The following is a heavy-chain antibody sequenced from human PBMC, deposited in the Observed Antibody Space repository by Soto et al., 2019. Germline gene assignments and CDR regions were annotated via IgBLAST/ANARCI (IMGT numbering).Heavy chain of an antibody. Sequence: EVQLVESGGGLVLPGGSLRLSCAASGFTFSSYWMSWVRQAPGRGLEWVANIKQDGTEKYYVDSVKGRFTISRDNAKNSLYLQMNSLRAEDTAVYYCARDEGDDILTGSYYYYGMDVWGQGTTVTVSS. J-gene: IGHJ6*02. V-gene: IGHV3-7*03. CDR3: ARDEGDDILTGSYYYYGMDV. D-gene: IGHD3-9*01. CDR2: IKQDGTEK. CDR1: GFTFSSYW.